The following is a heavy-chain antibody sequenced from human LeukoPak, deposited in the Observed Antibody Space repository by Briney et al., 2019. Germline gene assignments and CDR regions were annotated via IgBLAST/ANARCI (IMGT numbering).Heavy chain of an antibody. CDR2: ISGGSESA. V-gene: IGHV3-23*01. J-gene: IGHJ4*02. CDR3: ARLTFDNPYDY. Sequence: PGGSLRLSCAASGFTFSEYVMTWERQAPGKGLEWVSSISGGSESAYYADSVKGRFTISRDNSKNTVYLHMNSLKTEDSALYYCARLTFDNPYDYWGQGTLVTVSS. CDR1: GFTFSEYV. D-gene: IGHD2/OR15-2a*01.